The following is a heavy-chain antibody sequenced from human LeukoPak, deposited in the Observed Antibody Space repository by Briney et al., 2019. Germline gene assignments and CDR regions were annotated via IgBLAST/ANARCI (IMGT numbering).Heavy chain of an antibody. J-gene: IGHJ1*01. V-gene: IGHV1-2*02. CDR1: GYTFTGYY. D-gene: IGHD3-22*01. CDR3: ARGDCDSSGLQYFHH. CDR2: INPNSGGT. Sequence: ASVKVSCKASGYTFTGYYVHWVRQAPGQGLECMGWINPNSGGTNYAQKFQGTVTMTRDTSISTAYMELSRLRSDDTAVYYCARGDCDSSGLQYFHHWGQGTLVTVSS.